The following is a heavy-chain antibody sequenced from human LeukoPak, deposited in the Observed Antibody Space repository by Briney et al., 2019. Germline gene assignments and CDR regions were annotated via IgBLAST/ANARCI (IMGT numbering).Heavy chain of an antibody. Sequence: SQTLSLTCGVYAGSFSGYYCSWIRQPPGKGLEWIGEINHSGSTNYNPSLKSRVTISVDTSKNQFSLKLRSVTAADTAVYYCARYDYWGQGTLVTVSS. J-gene: IGHJ4*02. V-gene: IGHV4-34*01. CDR1: AGSFSGYY. CDR2: INHSGST. CDR3: ARYDY.